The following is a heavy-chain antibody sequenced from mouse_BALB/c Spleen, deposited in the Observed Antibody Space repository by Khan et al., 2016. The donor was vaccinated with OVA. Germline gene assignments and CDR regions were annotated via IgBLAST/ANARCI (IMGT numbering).Heavy chain of an antibody. CDR1: GFTFTDYY. CDR3: ARETVVDIYWYLDV. CDR2: IRNKANGYTT. Sequence: VQLKESGGGLVQPGGSLRLSCATSGFTFTDYYMSWVRQPPGKALEWLGFIRNKANGYTTEYSASVKSRFTISRDNSQSIVYLQMNTLRAEDSATYYCARETVVDIYWYLDVWGAGTTVTVSS. D-gene: IGHD1-1*01. J-gene: IGHJ1*01. V-gene: IGHV7-3*02.